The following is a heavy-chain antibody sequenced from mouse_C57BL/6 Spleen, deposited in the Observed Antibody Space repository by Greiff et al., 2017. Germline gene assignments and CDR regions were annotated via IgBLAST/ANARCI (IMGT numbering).Heavy chain of an antibody. J-gene: IGHJ4*01. CDR2: IRLKSDNYAT. CDR1: GFTFSNYW. Sequence: EVKLEESGGGLVQPGGSMKLSCVASGFTFSNYWMNWVRQSPEKGLEWVAQIRLKSDNYATHYAESVKGRFTISRDDSKSSVYLQMNNLRAEDTGIYYCTAKRAMDYWGQGTSVTVSS. CDR3: TAKRAMDY. V-gene: IGHV6-3*01.